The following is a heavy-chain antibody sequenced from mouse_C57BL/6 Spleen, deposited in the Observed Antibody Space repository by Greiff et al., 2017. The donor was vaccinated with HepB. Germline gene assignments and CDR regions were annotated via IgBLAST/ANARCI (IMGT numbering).Heavy chain of an antibody. Sequence: FEESGPGLVKPSQSLSLTCSVTGYSITSGYYWNWIRQFPGNKLEWMGYISYDGSNNYNPSLKNRISITRDTSKNQFFLKLNSVTTEDTATYYCARDYYGSSGYAMDYWGQGTSVTVSS. CDR1: GYSITSGYY. CDR3: ARDYYGSSGYAMDY. D-gene: IGHD1-1*01. CDR2: ISYDGSN. V-gene: IGHV3-6*01. J-gene: IGHJ4*01.